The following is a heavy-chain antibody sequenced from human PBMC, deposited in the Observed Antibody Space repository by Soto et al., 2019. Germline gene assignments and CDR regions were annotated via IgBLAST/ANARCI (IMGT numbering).Heavy chain of an antibody. J-gene: IGHJ4*02. D-gene: IGHD4-17*01. Sequence: QVQLVESGGGVVQPGRSLRLSCAASGFTFSGHGMHWVRQAPGKGLEWVAVVWHDGSKEYYADSVKGRFTISRDNSKNTLYLQMNSLRAEDTAVYSCARGRVGDYGGNSGYSDYWGQGTLVTVSS. CDR1: GFTFSGHG. V-gene: IGHV3-33*01. CDR3: ARGRVGDYGGNSGYSDY. CDR2: VWHDGSKE.